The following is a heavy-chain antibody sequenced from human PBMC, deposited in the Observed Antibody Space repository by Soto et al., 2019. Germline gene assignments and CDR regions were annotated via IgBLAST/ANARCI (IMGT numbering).Heavy chain of an antibody. CDR2: ISSSSSYI. CDR1: GFPFRSFN. Sequence: GGSLKLSCAASGFPFRSFNMNWVRPAPGKGLERVSSISSSSSYIYYADSVKGRFTISRDNAKNSLYLQMNSLRAEDTAVYYCARDHYGVRQWLVPLYAFDIWGQGTMVTVSS. CDR3: ARDHYGVRQWLVPLYAFDI. J-gene: IGHJ3*02. V-gene: IGHV3-21*01. D-gene: IGHD6-19*01.